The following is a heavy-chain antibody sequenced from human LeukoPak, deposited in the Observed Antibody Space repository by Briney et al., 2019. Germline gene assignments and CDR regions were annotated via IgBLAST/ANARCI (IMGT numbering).Heavy chain of an antibody. CDR3: ARVGIVLVTGSNWVDP. J-gene: IGHJ5*02. CDR1: GGSFSGYY. CDR2: IYHSGST. Sequence: SETLSLTCAVYGGSFSGYYWSWIRQPPGKGLEWIGTIYHSGSTYYNSSLKGRVTISVDTSKNQFSLKFNSVTAADTAVYYCARVGIVLVTGSNWVDPWGQGTLVTVSS. D-gene: IGHD3-22*01. V-gene: IGHV4-34*01.